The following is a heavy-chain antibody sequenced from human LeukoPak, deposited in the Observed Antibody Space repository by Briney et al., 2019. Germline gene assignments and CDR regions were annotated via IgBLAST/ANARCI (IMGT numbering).Heavy chain of an antibody. J-gene: IGHJ4*02. CDR1: GYTFTGYY. CDR2: INPNSGGT. D-gene: IGHD3-10*01. V-gene: IGHV1-2*02. CDR3: ARGRDTYYYGSGSYYMDY. Sequence: ASVKVSYKASGYTFTGYYMHWVRPAPPQGLEWMGWINPNSGGTNYAQKSQGRVTMTSDTSISTAYMELSRLRSDDTAVYYCARGRDTYYYGSGSYYMDYWGQGTLVTVSS.